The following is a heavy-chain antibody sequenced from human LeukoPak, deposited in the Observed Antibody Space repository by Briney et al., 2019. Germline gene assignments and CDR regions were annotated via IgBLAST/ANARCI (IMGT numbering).Heavy chain of an antibody. CDR1: GFTFSSYW. CDR3: AKDRGAAAGKTPDL. D-gene: IGHD6-13*01. V-gene: IGHV3-74*01. J-gene: IGHJ3*01. CDR2: INTDGSST. Sequence: GGSLRLSCAASGFTFSSYWMHWVRQAPGKGLVWVSRINTDGSSTSYADSVKGRFTISRDTSNNTLYLQMNSLSPEDTAVYYCAKDRGAAAGKTPDLWGQGTMVTVSS.